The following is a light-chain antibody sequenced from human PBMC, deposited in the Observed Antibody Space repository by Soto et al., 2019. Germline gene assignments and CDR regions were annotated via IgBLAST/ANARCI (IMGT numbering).Light chain of an antibody. V-gene: IGKV3-15*01. CDR1: QSVSSK. CDR3: QQYNSYWT. Sequence: EIVMTQSPATLSVSPGERATLSCRASQSVSSKLAWYQQKPGQAPRLLIFGTSTRATGIPARFSGSGSGTQFTLTISSLQPDDSATYYCQQYNSYWTFGQGTKVDIK. J-gene: IGKJ1*01. CDR2: GTS.